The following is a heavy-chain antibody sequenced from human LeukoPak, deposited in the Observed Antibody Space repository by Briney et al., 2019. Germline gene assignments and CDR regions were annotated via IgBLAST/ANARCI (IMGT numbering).Heavy chain of an antibody. D-gene: IGHD2-2*02. V-gene: IGHV4-31*03. Sequence: SQTLSLTCTVSGGSISSGGYYWSWNRQHPGKGLEWIGYVYYSGSTCYNPSLKSRVTISVDTSKNQFSLKLSSVTAADTAVYYCARTPWPRFCSSTSCYTGGVYFDYWGQGTLVTVSS. CDR1: GGSISSGGYY. J-gene: IGHJ4*02. CDR3: ARTPWPRFCSSTSCYTGGVYFDY. CDR2: VYYSGST.